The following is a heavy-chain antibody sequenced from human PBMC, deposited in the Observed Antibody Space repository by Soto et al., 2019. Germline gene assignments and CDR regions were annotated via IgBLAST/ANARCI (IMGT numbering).Heavy chain of an antibody. V-gene: IGHV4-39*01. Sequence: SETLSLTCTVSGGSISSSSYYWGWIRQPPGKGLEWIGSIYYSGSTYYNPSLKSRVTISVDTSKNQFSLKLSSVTAADTAVYYCARPSAHSSGYYDWDYWGQGTLVTVSS. CDR2: IYYSGST. CDR1: GGSISSSSYY. D-gene: IGHD3-22*01. J-gene: IGHJ4*02. CDR3: ARPSAHSSGYYDWDY.